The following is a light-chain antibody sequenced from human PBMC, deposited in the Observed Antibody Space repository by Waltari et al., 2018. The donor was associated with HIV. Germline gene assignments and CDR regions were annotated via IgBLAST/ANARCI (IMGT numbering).Light chain of an antibody. V-gene: IGLV3-25*03. CDR2: KDS. J-gene: IGLJ3*02. Sequence: SYELTHPPSVSVSPGPTARITCSGDALPNQYAFWYQQKPGQAPVLMIYKDSQRPSGIPERFSGATSGTTVTLTISGVQAEDEADYYCQSADISDYYLVLFGGGTKLTVL. CDR3: QSADISDYYLVL. CDR1: ALPNQY.